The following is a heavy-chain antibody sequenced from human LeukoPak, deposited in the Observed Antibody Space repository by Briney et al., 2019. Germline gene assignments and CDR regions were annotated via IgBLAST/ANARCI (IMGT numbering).Heavy chain of an antibody. D-gene: IGHD3-10*01. J-gene: IGHJ4*02. V-gene: IGHV1-2*04. CDR3: ARGESGFGELPDY. CDR1: GYTFTGYY. CDR2: INPNSGGT. Sequence: ASVKVSCKASGYTFTGYYMHWVRQAPGQGLEWMGWINPNSGGTNYAQKFQGWVTMTRDTSISTAYMELSRLRSDDTAVYYCARGESGFGELPDYWGQGTLVTVSS.